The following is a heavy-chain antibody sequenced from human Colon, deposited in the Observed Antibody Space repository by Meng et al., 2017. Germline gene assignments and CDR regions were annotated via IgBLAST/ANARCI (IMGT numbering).Heavy chain of an antibody. D-gene: IGHD5-12*01. V-gene: IGHV3-7*01. CDR3: ARLEFGGDDRTFAY. CDR2: VKQDETEK. J-gene: IGHJ4*02. Sequence: GESLKISCAASGFTFSSYWMSWVRQAPGKGLEWVANVKQDETEKFYVDSVKGRFTVSRDNAQNLLYLQMNSLRTDDTAVYYCARLEFGGDDRTFAYWGRGALVTVSS. CDR1: GFTFSSYW.